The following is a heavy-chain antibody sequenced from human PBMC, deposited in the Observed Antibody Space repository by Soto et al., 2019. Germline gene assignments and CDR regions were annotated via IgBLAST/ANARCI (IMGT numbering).Heavy chain of an antibody. J-gene: IGHJ3*01. CDR1: GFTFVKYD. Sequence: QVQLLESGGGVVQPGTSLRLSCAASGFTFVKYDMHWVRQAPGKGLEWVAVIWYDGSHQYSAVSVKGRLTISRYKTKNTVDLQMNSLGVAYTVVYFCARIGDHHSLDVWGQGTMVIVSS. V-gene: IGHV3-33*01. CDR2: IWYDGSHQ. CDR3: ARIGDHHSLDV.